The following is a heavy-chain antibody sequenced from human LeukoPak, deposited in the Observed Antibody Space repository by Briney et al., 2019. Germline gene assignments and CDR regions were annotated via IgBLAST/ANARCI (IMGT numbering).Heavy chain of an antibody. V-gene: IGHV5-51*01. CDR3: ARRLGDYNKHYDF. CDR1: GYIFPTYR. D-gene: IGHD4-11*01. J-gene: IGHJ4*01. CDR2: IYPGDSDP. Sequence: ESLILSRKGSGYIFPTYRMAWVRQMPGKGLEWVGIIYPGDSDPRYSPSFQGQVTISADKSIRTAYLPWSSLKASDSAMYYCARRLGDYNKHYDFWGQGTMVTVSS.